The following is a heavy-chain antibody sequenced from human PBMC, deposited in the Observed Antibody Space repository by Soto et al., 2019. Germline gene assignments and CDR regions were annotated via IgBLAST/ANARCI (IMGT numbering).Heavy chain of an antibody. V-gene: IGHV1-18*01. J-gene: IGHJ3*02. CDR2: ISSYSGNT. Sequence: ASVKVSCKASGYNFILHGISWVRQAPGQGLEWMGWISSYSGNTDYAQNIQGRVTMTTDTSTGTVYMELRSLTSDDTAMYYCARVWHGGNSGAFDIWGQGTMVTVS. CDR1: GYNFILHG. D-gene: IGHD2-21*02. CDR3: ARVWHGGNSGAFDI.